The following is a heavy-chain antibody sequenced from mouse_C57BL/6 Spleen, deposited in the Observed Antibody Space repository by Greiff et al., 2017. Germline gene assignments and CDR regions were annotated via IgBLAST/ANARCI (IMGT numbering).Heavy chain of an antibody. CDR1: GYTFTSYW. Sequence: EVQLQQSGTVLARPGASVKMSCKTSGYTFTSYWMHWVKQRPGQGLEWIGAIYPGNSDTSYNQKFKGKAKLTAVTSASTAYMELSSLTNEDSAVYYCTRRPANWDHYFDYWGQGTTLTVSS. CDR2: IYPGNSDT. D-gene: IGHD4-1*01. J-gene: IGHJ2*01. V-gene: IGHV1-5*01. CDR3: TRRPANWDHYFDY.